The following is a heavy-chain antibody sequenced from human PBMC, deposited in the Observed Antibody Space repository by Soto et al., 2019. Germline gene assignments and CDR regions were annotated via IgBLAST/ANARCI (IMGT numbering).Heavy chain of an antibody. CDR1: GGSISSSSYY. CDR2: IYYSGST. CDR3: ARDKITRLFDY. V-gene: IGHV4-39*07. J-gene: IGHJ4*02. Sequence: SETLSLTCTVSGGSISSSSYYWGWIRQPPGKGLEWIGSIYYSGSTNYNPSLKSRVTISVDTSKNQFSLKLTSVTAADTAVYYCARDKITRLFDYWGQGTLVTVSS. D-gene: IGHD3-10*01.